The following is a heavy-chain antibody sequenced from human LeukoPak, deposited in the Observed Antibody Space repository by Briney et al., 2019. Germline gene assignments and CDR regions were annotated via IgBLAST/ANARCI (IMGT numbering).Heavy chain of an antibody. CDR2: ISSSSSYI. V-gene: IGHV3-21*04. CDR3: ARSLGDDSSGYYPDAFDI. J-gene: IGHJ3*02. CDR1: GFTFSSYS. D-gene: IGHD3-22*01. Sequence: GGSLRLSCAASGFTFSSYSMNWVRQAPGKGLEWVSSISSSSSYIYYADSVKGRFTISRDNAKNSLYLQMNSLRAEDTAVYYCARSLGDDSSGYYPDAFDIWGQGTMVTVSS.